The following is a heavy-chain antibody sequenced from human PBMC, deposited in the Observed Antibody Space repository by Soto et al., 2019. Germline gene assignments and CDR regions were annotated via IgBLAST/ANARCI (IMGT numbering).Heavy chain of an antibody. CDR3: ASCLLGYYYYGMDV. CDR1: GYTFTSYG. CDR2: ISAYNGNT. D-gene: IGHD7-27*01. V-gene: IGHV1-18*01. Sequence: QGQLVQSGAEVKKPGASVKVSCKASGYTFTSYGISWVRQAPGQGLEWMGWISAYNGNTNYAQKLQGRVTMTTDTSSSTAYMELRSLRSDDTAVYYCASCLLGYYYYGMDVWGQGTTVTVSS. J-gene: IGHJ6*02.